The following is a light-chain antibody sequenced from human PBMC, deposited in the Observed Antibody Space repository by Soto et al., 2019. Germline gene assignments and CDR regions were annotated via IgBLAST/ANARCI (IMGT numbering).Light chain of an antibody. V-gene: IGKV1-9*01. Sequence: DIQLTQSPSFLSASVGDRVTITCRASQGISSYLAWYQQKPGKAPKLLIHDASTLQTGVPSRFSGSGSGTEFTLTITSLQPEDFATDYCQQLNSYPRFTFGPGTKVDVK. CDR1: QGISSY. CDR3: QQLNSYPRFT. CDR2: DAS. J-gene: IGKJ3*01.